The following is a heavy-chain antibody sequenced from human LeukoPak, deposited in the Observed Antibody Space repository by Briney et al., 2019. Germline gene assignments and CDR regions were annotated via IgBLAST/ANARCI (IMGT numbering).Heavy chain of an antibody. CDR2: ISGDGGSS. V-gene: IGHV3-23*01. CDR1: GFTFYRYA. Sequence: GGSLRLSCAASGFTFYRYAMSWVRQAPGKGLEWISSISGDGGSSAYADSVKGRFTISRDSSKNTLYLQLNSLRAGDTAVYYCARGDYYGSGSPFDYWGQGTLVTVSS. D-gene: IGHD3-10*01. CDR3: ARGDYYGSGSPFDY. J-gene: IGHJ4*02.